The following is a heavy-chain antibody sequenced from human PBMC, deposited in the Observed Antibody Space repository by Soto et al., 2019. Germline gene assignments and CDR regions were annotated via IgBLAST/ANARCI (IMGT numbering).Heavy chain of an antibody. D-gene: IGHD6-13*01. CDR3: ARAAGYSSSWLDAFDI. J-gene: IGHJ3*02. CDR2: INAGNGNT. V-gene: IGHV1-3*01. Sequence: ASVKVSCKASGYTFTSYAMHWVRQAPGQRLEWMGWINAGNGNTKYSQKFQGRVTITRDTSASTAYMELSSLRSEDTAVYYCARAAGYSSSWLDAFDIWGQGTMVTVSS. CDR1: GYTFTSYA.